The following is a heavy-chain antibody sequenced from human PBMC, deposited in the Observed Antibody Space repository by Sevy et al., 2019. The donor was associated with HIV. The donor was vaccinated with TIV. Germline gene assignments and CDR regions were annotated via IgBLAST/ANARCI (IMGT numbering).Heavy chain of an antibody. CDR1: GFTFSNYW. CDR3: ARNCSSASCLWGMDV. D-gene: IGHD2-2*01. J-gene: IGHJ6*02. V-gene: IGHV3-7*03. CDR2: IKRDGSEK. Sequence: GGSLRLSCAGSGFTFSNYWMSWVRQAPGKGLEWVANIKRDGSEKYYVASVKGRFTISRDNAKTSQYLQMNSLRVEDTAVYYCARNCSSASCLWGMDVWGQGTMVTVSS.